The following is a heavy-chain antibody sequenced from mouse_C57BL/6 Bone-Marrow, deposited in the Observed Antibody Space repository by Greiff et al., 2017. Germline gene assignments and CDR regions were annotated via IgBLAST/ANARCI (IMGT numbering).Heavy chain of an antibody. V-gene: IGHV1-50*01. D-gene: IGHD2-3*01. CDR3: AFRWSFAY. Sequence: QVQLQQPGAELVKPGASVKLSCKASGYTFTSYWMQWVKQRPGQGLEWIGEIDPSDSYTNYNQKFKGKATLTVDTSSSTAYMQLSSLTSEDSAVYYCAFRWSFAYWGQGTLVTVSA. CDR1: GYTFTSYW. J-gene: IGHJ3*01. CDR2: IDPSDSYT.